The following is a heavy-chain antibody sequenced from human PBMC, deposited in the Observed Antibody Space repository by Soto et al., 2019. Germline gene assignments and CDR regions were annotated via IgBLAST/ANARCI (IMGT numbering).Heavy chain of an antibody. CDR3: ARDRRIRYCSGGSCFQSPPYGTDV. J-gene: IGHJ6*04. V-gene: IGHV1-3*01. CDR1: GYTFTSYA. CDR2: INAGNGNT. Sequence: ASVKVSCKASGYTFTSYAMHWVRQAPGQRLEWMGWINAGNGNTKYSQKFQGRVTITRDTSASTAYMELSSLRSEDTAVYYCARDRRIRYCSGGSCFQSPPYGTDVWGKGPTVTVSS. D-gene: IGHD2-15*01.